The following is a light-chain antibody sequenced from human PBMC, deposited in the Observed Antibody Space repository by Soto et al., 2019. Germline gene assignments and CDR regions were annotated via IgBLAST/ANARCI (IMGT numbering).Light chain of an antibody. CDR3: QQRHMWPIT. CDR2: DAY. Sequence: VLTQSPVTLSLSPGERATLSCRASQSFRGLLAWYQQKPGQAPRLLTYDAYNRATGIPPRFSGSGSGTDFTLTISSLEPEDSAVYYCQQRHMWPITFGQGTKVDI. V-gene: IGKV3-11*01. CDR1: QSFRGL. J-gene: IGKJ1*01.